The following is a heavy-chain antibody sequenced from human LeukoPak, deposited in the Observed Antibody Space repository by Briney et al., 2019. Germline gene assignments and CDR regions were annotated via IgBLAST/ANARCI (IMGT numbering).Heavy chain of an antibody. Sequence: GGALRLSCAASGFTFDDYGMSWVRQAPGKGLEWVSGINWNGGSTGYTDSVKGRFTISRDNAKNTLYLQMNDLRAEDTAVYYCARDHYFKIDYWGQGTLVTVS. J-gene: IGHJ4*02. CDR1: GFTFDDYG. CDR3: ARDHYFKIDY. CDR2: INWNGGST. V-gene: IGHV3-20*04. D-gene: IGHD3-10*01.